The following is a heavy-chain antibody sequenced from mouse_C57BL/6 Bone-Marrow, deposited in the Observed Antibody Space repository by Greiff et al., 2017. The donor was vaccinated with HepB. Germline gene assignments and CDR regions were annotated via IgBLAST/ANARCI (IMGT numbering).Heavy chain of an antibody. CDR2: ISSGGDYI. CDR3: TRATIGITTVAFDY. CDR1: GFTFSSYA. D-gene: IGHD1-1*01. Sequence: DVHLVESGEGLVKPGGSLKLSCAASGFTFSSYAMSWVRQTPEKRLEWVAYISSGGDYIYYADTVKGRFTISRDNARNTLYLQMSSLKSEDTAMYYCTRATIGITTVAFDYWGQGTTLTVSS. V-gene: IGHV5-9-1*02. J-gene: IGHJ2*01.